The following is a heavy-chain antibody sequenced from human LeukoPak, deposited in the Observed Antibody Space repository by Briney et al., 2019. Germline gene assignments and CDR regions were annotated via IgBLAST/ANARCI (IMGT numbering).Heavy chain of an antibody. CDR3: ARDCVAGYFYY. D-gene: IGHD3-9*01. V-gene: IGHV3-7*01. J-gene: IGHJ4*02. CDR1: GFTISNYW. Sequence: PGRSLRLSCAASGFTISNYWMAWVRQAPGKGLEWVAHIKTDVSEKYYVDSVKGRLTISRDNVKNSLFLQMNSLSDEDTAVYYCARDCVAGYFYYWGEGTLVTVSS. CDR2: IKTDVSEK.